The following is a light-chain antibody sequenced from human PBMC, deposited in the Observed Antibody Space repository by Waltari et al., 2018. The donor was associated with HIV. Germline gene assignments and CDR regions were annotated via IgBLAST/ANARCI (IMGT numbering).Light chain of an antibody. CDR2: SDN. CDR3: AAWDDSLNGVV. CDR1: SSIMGGNN. V-gene: IGLV1-44*01. Sequence: GQRVPVPSSGSSSIMGGNNVNWSQRLPGTAPKPLNYSDNPQRSGVPDRFTGSKPGTPAALAISGLQSEDEADYYCAAWDDSLNGVVFGGGTKLTVL. J-gene: IGLJ2*01.